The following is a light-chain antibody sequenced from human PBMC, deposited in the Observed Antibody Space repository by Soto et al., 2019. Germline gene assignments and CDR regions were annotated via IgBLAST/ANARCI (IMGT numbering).Light chain of an antibody. CDR3: QQRSNWPVT. CDR1: QSVSSY. J-gene: IGKJ1*01. Sequence: EIVLTQSPATLSLSPGERATLSCRASQSVSSYLAWYQQKPGQAPRLLIYDASSRATGIPARFSGSGSETEFTLTISSLEPEDFAGYYCQQRSNWPVTFGQGTRVEIK. CDR2: DAS. V-gene: IGKV3-11*01.